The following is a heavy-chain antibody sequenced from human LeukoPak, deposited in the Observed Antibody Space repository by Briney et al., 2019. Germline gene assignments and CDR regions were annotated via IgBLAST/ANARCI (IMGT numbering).Heavy chain of an antibody. CDR1: GFTFNSYP. J-gene: IGHJ3*02. CDR2: ISRNGGST. V-gene: IGHV3-64D*06. D-gene: IGHD4/OR15-4a*01. Sequence: PGGSLRLSCSASGFTFNSYPVHWGRQAPGKGLEYVSGISRNGGSTYYTDSVKGRFTISRGNSKNTLYLQMSSLRAEDTAVYYCVKESGFMVAPNSAFDIWGQGTMVTVSS. CDR3: VKESGFMVAPNSAFDI.